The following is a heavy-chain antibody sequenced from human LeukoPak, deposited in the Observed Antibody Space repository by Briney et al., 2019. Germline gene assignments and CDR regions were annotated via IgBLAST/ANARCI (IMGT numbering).Heavy chain of an antibody. V-gene: IGHV4-31*03. J-gene: IGHJ4*02. CDR2: IYYSGST. CDR3: ARVPRTANDYSNYGLDY. D-gene: IGHD4-11*01. CDR1: GGSISSGGYY. Sequence: NPSQTLSLTCTVSGGSISSGGYYWSWIRQHPGKGLEWIGYIYYSGSTYYNPSLKSRVTISVDTSKNQFSLKLSSVTAADTAVYYCARVPRTANDYSNYGLDYWGQGTLVTVSS.